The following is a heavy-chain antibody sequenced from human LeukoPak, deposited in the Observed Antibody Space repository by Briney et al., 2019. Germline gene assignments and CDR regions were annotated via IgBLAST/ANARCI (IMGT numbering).Heavy chain of an antibody. CDR1: GGSISSYY. J-gene: IGHJ3*01. V-gene: IGHV4-59*12. Sequence: PSETLSLTCTVSGGSISSYYWSWIRQPPGKGLEWIGYIYYSGSTNYNPSLKSRVTISVDTSKNQFPLKLNSVTVADTAVYYCVTSIALAGWGAFDVWGQGTMVTVSS. D-gene: IGHD6-13*01. CDR3: VTSIALAGWGAFDV. CDR2: IYYSGST.